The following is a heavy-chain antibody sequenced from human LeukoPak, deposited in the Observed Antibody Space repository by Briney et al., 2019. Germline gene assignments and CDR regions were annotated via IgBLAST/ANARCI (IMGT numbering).Heavy chain of an antibody. Sequence: SETLSLTCTVSGDSISSYYWSWIRQPPGKGLEWIGHIHYSGSTNYNPSLKSRVTISVDTSQNQVSLKLSSVTAADTAVYYCARVRSDYYYGMDVWGQGTTVTVSS. V-gene: IGHV4-59*01. CDR2: IHYSGST. J-gene: IGHJ6*02. CDR3: ARVRSDYYYGMDV. CDR1: GDSISSYY.